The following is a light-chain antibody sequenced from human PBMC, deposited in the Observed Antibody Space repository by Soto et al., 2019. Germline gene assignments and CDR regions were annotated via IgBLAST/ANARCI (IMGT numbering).Light chain of an antibody. Sequence: QSVLTQPPSVSGAPGQGVTISCTGSTSNIGSGYDVHWYQQVPGLAPKLLIYANINRPSGVPDRFSGSKSGTSASLAITGLQAEDEADYYCHSYYNSLSGWVFGGGTKLTVL. J-gene: IGLJ2*01. V-gene: IGLV1-40*01. CDR1: TSNIGSGYD. CDR2: ANI. CDR3: HSYYNSLSGWV.